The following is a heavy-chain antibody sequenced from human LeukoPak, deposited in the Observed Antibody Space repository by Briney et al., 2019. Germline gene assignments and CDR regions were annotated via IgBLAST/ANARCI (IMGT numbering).Heavy chain of an antibody. V-gene: IGHV1-2*02. Sequence: ASVKVSCKASGYTFTGYYVHWVRQAPGQGLEWMGWINPNSGGTNYAQKFQGRVTMTRDTSISTAYMELSRLRSDDTAVYYCARSSLRYFDWLPNFDYWGQGTLVTVSS. CDR3: ARSSLRYFDWLPNFDY. CDR2: INPNSGGT. CDR1: GYTFTGYY. D-gene: IGHD3-9*01. J-gene: IGHJ4*02.